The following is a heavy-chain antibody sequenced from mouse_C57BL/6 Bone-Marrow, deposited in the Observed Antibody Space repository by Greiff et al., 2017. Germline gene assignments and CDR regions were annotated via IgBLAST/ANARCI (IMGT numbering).Heavy chain of an antibody. CDR2: IRSKSNNYAT. CDR3: VRGGWLPPFAY. D-gene: IGHD2-3*01. CDR1: GFSFNTYA. V-gene: IGHV10-1*01. Sequence: EVQVVESGGGLVQPKGSLKLSCAASGFSFNTYAMNWVRQAPGKGLEWVARIRSKSNNYATYYADSVKDRFTISRDDSESMLYLQMNNLKTEDTAMYYCVRGGWLPPFAYWGQGTLVTVSA. J-gene: IGHJ3*01.